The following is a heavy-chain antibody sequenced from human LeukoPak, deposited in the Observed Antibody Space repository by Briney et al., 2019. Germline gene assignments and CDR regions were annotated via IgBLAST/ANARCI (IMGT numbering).Heavy chain of an antibody. V-gene: IGHV6-1*01. CDR2: TYYRSKWYN. J-gene: IGHJ4*02. Sequence: SQTLSLTCVISGDSVSSNSAAWNWIRQSPSRGLEWLGRTYYRSKWYNDYAVSVKSRITINPDTSKNQFSLQLNSVTPEDTAVYYCARENYDILTGLYYFDYWGQGTLVTVSS. CDR3: ARENYDILTGLYYFDY. CDR1: GDSVSSNSAA. D-gene: IGHD3-9*01.